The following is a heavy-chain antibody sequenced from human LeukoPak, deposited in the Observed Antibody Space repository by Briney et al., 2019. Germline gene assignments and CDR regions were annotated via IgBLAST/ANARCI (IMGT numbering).Heavy chain of an antibody. J-gene: IGHJ4*02. CDR2: INHSGST. V-gene: IGHV4-34*01. Sequence: SETLSLTCAVYGGSFSGYYWSWIRQPPGKGLQWIGEINHSGSTNYNPSLKSRATMSVDTSKNQFSLKLSSVTAADTAVYYCARGRYDSSGYYWIPLDYWGQGTLVTVSS. D-gene: IGHD3-22*01. CDR1: GGSFSGYY. CDR3: ARGRYDSSGYYWIPLDY.